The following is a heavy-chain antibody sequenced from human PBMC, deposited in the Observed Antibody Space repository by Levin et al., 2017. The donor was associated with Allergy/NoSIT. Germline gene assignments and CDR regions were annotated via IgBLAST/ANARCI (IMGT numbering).Heavy chain of an antibody. CDR2: IYWDDDR. V-gene: IGHV2-5*02. CDR3: AHRVHDDYEGGVFDF. CDR1: GFSLDTPGVG. D-gene: IGHD4-17*01. Sequence: SGPTLVKPTQTLTLTCNISGFSLDTPGVGVGWIRQPPGKALEFLAFIYWDDDRRYSPSLERRITITKDTSMRQVVLTMTNMDPVDTATYYCAHRVHDDYEGGVFDFWGRGSLVTVSS. J-gene: IGHJ4*02.